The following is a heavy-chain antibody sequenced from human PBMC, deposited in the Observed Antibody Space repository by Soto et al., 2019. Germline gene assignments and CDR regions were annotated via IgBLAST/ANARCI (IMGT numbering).Heavy chain of an antibody. CDR3: ARVNWNDVNGFVP. CDR2: IYYSGST. V-gene: IGHV4-39*01. CDR1: GGSISSSSYY. J-gene: IGHJ5*02. Sequence: PSETLSLTCTVSGGSISSSSYYWGWIRQAPGKGLEWIGTIYYSGSTYYNPSLKSRVTISVDTSKSQFSLKLNSVTAADTAVYYCARVNWNDVNGFVPWSQGTLVTVSS. D-gene: IGHD1-20*01.